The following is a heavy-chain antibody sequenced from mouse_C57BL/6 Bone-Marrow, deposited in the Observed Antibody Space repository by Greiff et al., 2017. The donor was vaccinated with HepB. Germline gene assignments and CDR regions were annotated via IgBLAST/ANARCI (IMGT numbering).Heavy chain of an antibody. CDR3: ANYGNYAMDY. J-gene: IGHJ4*01. D-gene: IGHD1-1*01. CDR1: GFSLTSYG. Sequence: QVQLQQSGPGLVQPSQSLSITCTVSGFSLTSYGVHWVRQPPGKGLEWLGVVWSGGSTDYNAAFISRLSISKDNSTSQVFFKMNSLQADDTAIYYCANYGNYAMDYWGQGTSVTVSS. V-gene: IGHV2-4*01. CDR2: VWSGGST.